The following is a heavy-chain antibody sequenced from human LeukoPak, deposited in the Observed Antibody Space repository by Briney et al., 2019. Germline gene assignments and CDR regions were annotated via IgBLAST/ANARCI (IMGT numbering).Heavy chain of an antibody. J-gene: IGHJ4*02. V-gene: IGHV3-21*01. CDR1: GFTFSTYS. CDR3: AREPTSMGSDY. Sequence: GGSLRLSCTASGFTFSTYSMTWVRQAPGKGLEWVSSISDSSTYIYYTDSVKGRFTISRDNVKNSLYLQMNSLRADDAAVYYCAREPTSMGSDYWGQGTLVTVSS. D-gene: IGHD5-18*01. CDR2: ISDSSTYI.